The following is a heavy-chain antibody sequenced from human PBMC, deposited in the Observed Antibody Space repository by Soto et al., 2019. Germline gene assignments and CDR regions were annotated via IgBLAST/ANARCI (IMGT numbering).Heavy chain of an antibody. Sequence: QVQLVQSGAELKKPGASVKVSCKASGYTFTNYDINWVRQATGQGLEWMGWMNPKSGNTGYAQQFQGRVIMTRSTSISTAYMELTSLRSEDSAVYYCVRVYGEIDYWGPGTLVTVSS. V-gene: IGHV1-8*02. CDR1: GYTFTNYD. J-gene: IGHJ4*02. D-gene: IGHD4-17*01. CDR2: MNPKSGNT. CDR3: VRVYGEIDY.